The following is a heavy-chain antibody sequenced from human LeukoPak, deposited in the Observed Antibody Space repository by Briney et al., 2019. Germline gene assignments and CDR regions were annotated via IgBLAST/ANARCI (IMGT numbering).Heavy chain of an antibody. CDR2: INHSGIT. V-gene: IGHV4-34*01. D-gene: IGHD1-20*01. J-gene: IGHJ5*02. CDR3: ARHPTKWNLRLSLDP. CDR1: GGSFGAYY. Sequence: PSETLSLTCAVNGGSFGAYYWTWIRQPPGKGLEFIGEINHSGITNNNPSLASRVVLSVDTSNNQFSLKMSSVTAADTAVYYCARHPTKWNLRLSLDPWGLGTLVTVSS.